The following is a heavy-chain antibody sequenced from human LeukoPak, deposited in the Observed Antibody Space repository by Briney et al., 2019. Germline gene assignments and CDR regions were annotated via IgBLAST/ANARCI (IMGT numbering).Heavy chain of an antibody. J-gene: IGHJ4*02. V-gene: IGHV3-33*01. CDR3: ARDFSGYDYNFDY. CDR1: GFIFSTYG. Sequence: GGSLRLSCVAAGFIFSTYGMHWVRQAPGKGLEWVAVIWYDGSNEYYADSVKGRFTISRDNTKKSLYLQMNSLRAEDTAVYYCARDFSGYDYNFDYWGQGTPVTVSS. D-gene: IGHD5-12*01. CDR2: IWYDGSNE.